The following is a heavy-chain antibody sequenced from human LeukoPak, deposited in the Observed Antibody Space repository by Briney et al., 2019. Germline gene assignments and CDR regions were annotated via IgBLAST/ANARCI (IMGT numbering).Heavy chain of an antibody. J-gene: IGHJ4*02. Sequence: GGSLRLSCAASGFTFSDYDMHWVRQATGKGLEWVSAIGTAGDTYYTGSVKGRFTISRENAKNSLYLQMNSLRAGDTAVYYCVRVAKERVGGVYYFDYWGQETLVTVSS. CDR2: IGTAGDT. CDR3: VRVAKERVGGVYYFDY. D-gene: IGHD1-1*01. CDR1: GFTFSDYD. V-gene: IGHV3-13*01.